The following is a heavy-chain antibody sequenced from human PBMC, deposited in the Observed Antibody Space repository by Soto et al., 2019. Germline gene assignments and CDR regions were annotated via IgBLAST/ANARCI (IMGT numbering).Heavy chain of an antibody. V-gene: IGHV1-46*03. CDR3: ARGAVAGYYYYYGMDV. D-gene: IGHD6-19*01. J-gene: IGHJ6*02. CDR1: GYTFTSYD. Sequence: ASVKVSCKASGYTFTSYDMHWVRQAPGQGLEWMGIINPSGGSTSYAQKFQGRVTMTRDTSTSTVYMELSSLRSEDTAVYYCARGAVAGYYYYYGMDVWGQGTTVTVSS. CDR2: INPSGGST.